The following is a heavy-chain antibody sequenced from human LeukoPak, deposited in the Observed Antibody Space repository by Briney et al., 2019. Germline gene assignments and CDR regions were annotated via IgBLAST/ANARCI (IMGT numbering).Heavy chain of an antibody. CDR2: MNPNSGNT. Sequence: APVKVSCKASGYTFTSYGISWVRQAPGQGLEWMGWMNPNSGNTGYAQKFQGRVTITRNTSISTAYMELSSLRSEDTAVYYCARGGPRSVFYYYYMDVWGKGTTVTVSS. CDR1: GYTFTSYG. J-gene: IGHJ6*03. V-gene: IGHV1-8*03. CDR3: ARGGPRSVFYYYYMDV. D-gene: IGHD1-14*01.